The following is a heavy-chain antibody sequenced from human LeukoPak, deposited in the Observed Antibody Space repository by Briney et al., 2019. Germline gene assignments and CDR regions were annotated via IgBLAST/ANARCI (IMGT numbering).Heavy chain of an antibody. Sequence: GSLRLSCAASGFTFSSYSMNWVRQAPGKGLEWVSSISSSSSYIYYADSVKGRFTISRDNAKNSLYLQMNSLRAEDTAVYYCAGNYGGFGHFDYWGQGTLVTVSS. CDR1: GFTFSSYS. CDR2: ISSSSSYI. V-gene: IGHV3-21*01. CDR3: AGNYGGFGHFDY. J-gene: IGHJ4*02. D-gene: IGHD2-21*01.